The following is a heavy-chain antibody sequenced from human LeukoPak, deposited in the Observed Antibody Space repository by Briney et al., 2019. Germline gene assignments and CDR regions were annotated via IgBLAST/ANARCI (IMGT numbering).Heavy chain of an antibody. CDR1: GYTFTSYG. CDR2: ISAYNGNT. V-gene: IGHV1-18*01. CDR3: ARVTEYYYGSGSYYRWIRDFDY. Sequence: GASVKLSCKASGYTFTSYGISWVRQTPGQGLEWMGWISAYNGNTNYAQKLQGRVTMTTDTSTSTAYMELRSLRSDDTAVYYCARVTEYYYGSGSYYRWIRDFDYWGEGTVVTVSS. D-gene: IGHD3-10*01. J-gene: IGHJ4*02.